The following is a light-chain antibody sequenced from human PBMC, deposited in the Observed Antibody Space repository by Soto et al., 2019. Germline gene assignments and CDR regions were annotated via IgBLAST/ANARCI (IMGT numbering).Light chain of an antibody. CDR1: SGHSTYL. CDR2: LDRSGSY. Sequence: QLVLTQSSSASASLGSSVKLTCILSSGHSTYLIAWHQQQPGKAPRFLMTLDRSGSYNRGSGVPDRFSGSSSGADRYLTISNLQFEDEGDYYCETWYSNTHKVFGGGTKLTVL. CDR3: ETWYSNTHKV. V-gene: IGLV4-60*02. J-gene: IGLJ3*02.